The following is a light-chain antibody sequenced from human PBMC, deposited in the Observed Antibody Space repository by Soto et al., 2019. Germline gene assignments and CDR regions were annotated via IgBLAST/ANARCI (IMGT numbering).Light chain of an antibody. CDR2: EVS. V-gene: IGLV2-14*01. CDR1: SSDVGGYNY. Sequence: QSALTQPASVAGSPGQSITISCTGTSSDVGGYNYVSWYQQHPGKAPKLMIYEVSNRPSGVSNRFSGSKSGNTASLTISGLQAEDEADYSCRSYTSSSTLVFGTGTKVTVL. J-gene: IGLJ1*01. CDR3: RSYTSSSTLV.